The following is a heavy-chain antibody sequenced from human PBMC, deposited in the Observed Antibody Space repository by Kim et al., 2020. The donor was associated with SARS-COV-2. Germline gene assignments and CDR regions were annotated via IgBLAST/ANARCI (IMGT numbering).Heavy chain of an antibody. CDR3: ARVSLWFGEPYFDL. J-gene: IGHJ4*02. Sequence: GGSLRLSWAASGFTFSSYGMTWVRQAPGKGLEWVAAISASGDTTYYTNSVQGRFTVSRDNSKNTLFLQLSSLRADDTAVYYCARVSLWFGEPYFDLWGQGTLVTVSS. V-gene: IGHV3-23*01. CDR1: GFTFSSYG. D-gene: IGHD3-10*01. CDR2: ISASGDTT.